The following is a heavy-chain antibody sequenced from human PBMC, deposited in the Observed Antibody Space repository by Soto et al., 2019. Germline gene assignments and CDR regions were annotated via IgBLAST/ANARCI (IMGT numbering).Heavy chain of an antibody. J-gene: IGHJ1*01. CDR1: GFTFNSYS. CDR2: ISSGSSSI. CDR3: ARSDGMGD. Sequence: EVQLVESGGGLVQPGGSLRLSCAASGFTFNSYSMNWVRQAPGKGLEWVSYISSGSSSIYYADSVKGRFTISRDNAKYSLYLQMNSLRVEDTAVYYCARSDGMGDCVQGTLVTVSS. V-gene: IGHV3-48*01.